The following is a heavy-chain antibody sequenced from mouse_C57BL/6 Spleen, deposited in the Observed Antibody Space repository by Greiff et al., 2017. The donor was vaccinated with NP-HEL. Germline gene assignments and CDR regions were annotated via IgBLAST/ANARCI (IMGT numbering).Heavy chain of an antibody. V-gene: IGHV5-9*01. CDR1: GFTFSSYT. D-gene: IGHD1-1*01. J-gene: IGHJ4*01. CDR2: ISGGGGNT. CDR3: ARQDVHYAPYYYAMDY. Sequence: EVKLMESGGGLVKPGGSLKLSCAASGFTFSSYTMSWVRQTPEKRLEWVATISGGGGNTYYPDSVQGRFTISRDNAKNTLYLQMSSLRSEDTALYYCARQDVHYAPYYYAMDYWGQGTSVTVSS.